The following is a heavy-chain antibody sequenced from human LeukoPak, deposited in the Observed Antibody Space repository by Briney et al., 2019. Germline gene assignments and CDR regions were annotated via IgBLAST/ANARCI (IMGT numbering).Heavy chain of an antibody. CDR1: GFTFSTYA. J-gene: IGHJ4*02. CDR2: ISGNGVTT. D-gene: IGHD4-23*01. CDR3: AKALYGGNTV. Sequence: PGGSLTLSCAASGFTFSTYAMGWVRQAPGEGLRWVSSISGNGVTTYYADSVKGRFTISRDNSKNTLYLQMNSLRAEDTALYSCAKALYGGNTVWGQGTLVTVSS. V-gene: IGHV3-23*01.